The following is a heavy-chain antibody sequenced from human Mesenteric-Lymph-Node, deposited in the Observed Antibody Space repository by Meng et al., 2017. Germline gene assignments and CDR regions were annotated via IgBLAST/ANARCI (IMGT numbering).Heavy chain of an antibody. V-gene: IGHV3-30*04. Sequence: GESLKISCAASGFIFSSYSLHWVRQAPGKGLEWVAVTSYDGSDKYNADSVKGRFTISRDNSKNTVYLQMNSLRAEDTAVYYCAREGLDLVADARTDAFDMWGPGTMVTVSS. CDR3: AREGLDLVADARTDAFDM. CDR1: GFIFSSYS. D-gene: IGHD5-12*01. J-gene: IGHJ3*02. CDR2: TSYDGSDK.